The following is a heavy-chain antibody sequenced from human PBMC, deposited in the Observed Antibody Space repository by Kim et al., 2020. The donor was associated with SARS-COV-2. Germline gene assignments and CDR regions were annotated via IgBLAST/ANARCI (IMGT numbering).Heavy chain of an antibody. V-gene: IGHV4-34*01. D-gene: IGHD4-17*01. CDR2: INHSGST. J-gene: IGHJ1*01. Sequence: SETLSLTCAVYGGSFSGYYWSWIRQPPGKGLEWIGEINHSGSTNYNPSLKSRVTISVDTSKNQFSLKLSSVTAADTAVYYCASPRPHYGDYDQHWGQGTLVTVSS. CDR1: GGSFSGYY. CDR3: ASPRPHYGDYDQH.